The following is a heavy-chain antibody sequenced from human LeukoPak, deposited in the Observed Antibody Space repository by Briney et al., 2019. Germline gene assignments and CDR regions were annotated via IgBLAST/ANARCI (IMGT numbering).Heavy chain of an antibody. CDR1: GFTFSGFW. Sequence: GGSLRLSCAASGFTFSGFWMSWVRQAPTKGLEWVANIKQDGSEKYYVDSVSGRFTISRDNTKNSLYLQMNSLRAEDTAVYYCAKTWGWFGESDAFDIWGHGTMVTVSS. D-gene: IGHD3-10*01. J-gene: IGHJ3*02. V-gene: IGHV3-7*01. CDR2: IKQDGSEK. CDR3: AKTWGWFGESDAFDI.